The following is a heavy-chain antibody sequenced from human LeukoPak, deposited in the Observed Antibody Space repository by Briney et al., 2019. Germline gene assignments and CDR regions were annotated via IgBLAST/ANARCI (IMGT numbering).Heavy chain of an antibody. CDR3: ASETNYYDSSGGAFDI. CDR2: IIPIFGTA. D-gene: IGHD3-22*01. CDR1: GGTFSSYA. V-gene: IGHV1-69*05. Sequence: SVKVSCKASGGTFSSYAISWVRQAPGQGLEWMGGIIPIFGTANYAQKFQGRVTITTDESTSTAYMELSSLRSEDTAVYYCASETNYYDSSGGAFDIWGQGTMVTVSS. J-gene: IGHJ3*02.